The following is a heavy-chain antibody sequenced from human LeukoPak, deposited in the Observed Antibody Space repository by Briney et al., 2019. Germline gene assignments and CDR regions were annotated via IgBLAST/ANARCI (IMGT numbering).Heavy chain of an antibody. Sequence: MASETLSLTCTVSGGSISSSASYWAWIRQPPGKGLEWIANVYYNGDTYYKSSLYSRVTMSVDTSKNQFSLRLSSVTAADTAVYYCARERYYYGSGEVSYYSYHYMDVWGKGTTVTISS. CDR2: VYYNGDT. V-gene: IGHV4-39*07. CDR3: ARERYYYGSGEVSYYSYHYMDV. D-gene: IGHD3-10*01. CDR1: GGSISSSASY. J-gene: IGHJ6*03.